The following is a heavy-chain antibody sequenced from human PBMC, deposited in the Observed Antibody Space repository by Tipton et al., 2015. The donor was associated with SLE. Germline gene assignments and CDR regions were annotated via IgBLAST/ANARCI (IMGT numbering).Heavy chain of an antibody. Sequence: QLVQSGAEVKKPGASVKVSCKASGYSFTGYYVHWVRQAPGQGLEWMGQINPNSGDTSYALNSQGRVTMTSDTSLSTAYMELSGLTSDDTAVYYCARSGLFWGQGTLVTVSS. J-gene: IGHJ4*02. CDR3: ARSGLF. CDR1: GYSFTGYY. V-gene: IGHV1-2*06. CDR2: INPNSGDT. D-gene: IGHD3-3*01.